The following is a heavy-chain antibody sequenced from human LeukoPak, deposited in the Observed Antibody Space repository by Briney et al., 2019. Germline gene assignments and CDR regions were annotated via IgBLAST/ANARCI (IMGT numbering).Heavy chain of an antibody. Sequence: SETLSLTCTVSGGSISSYYWSWIRQPPGKGLEWIGYIYYSGSTNYNPSLKSRVTISVDTSKNQFSLKLSSVTAADTAVYYCARVRPRGGRYNWFDPWGQGTLVTVSS. CDR2: IYYSGST. J-gene: IGHJ5*02. V-gene: IGHV4-59*01. CDR1: GGSISSYY. CDR3: ARVRPRGGRYNWFDP. D-gene: IGHD3-10*01.